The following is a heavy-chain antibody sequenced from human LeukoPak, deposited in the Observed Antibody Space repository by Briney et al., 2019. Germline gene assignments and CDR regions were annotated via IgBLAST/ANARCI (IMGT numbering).Heavy chain of an antibody. CDR1: GFTFGDYA. J-gene: IGHJ5*02. Sequence: GGSLRLSCTASGFTFGDYAMSWFRQAPGKGLEWVGFIRSKAYGGTTEYAASVKGRFTISRDDSKSIAYLQMNSLKTEDTAVYYCTRDSSGWYLKNWFDPWGQGTLVTVSS. D-gene: IGHD6-19*01. CDR2: IRSKAYGGTT. V-gene: IGHV3-49*03. CDR3: TRDSSGWYLKNWFDP.